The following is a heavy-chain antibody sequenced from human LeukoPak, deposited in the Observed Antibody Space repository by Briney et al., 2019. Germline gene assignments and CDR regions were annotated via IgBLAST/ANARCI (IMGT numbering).Heavy chain of an antibody. CDR1: GYSISSGYY. CDR2: IYHSGST. V-gene: IGHV4-38-2*02. CDR3: ASTKLGINYFDY. Sequence: SETLSLTCTVSGYSISSGYYWGWIRQPPGKGLEWIGSIYHSGSTYYNPSLKSRVTISVDTSKNQFSLKLSSVTAADTAVYYCASTKLGINYFDYWGQGTLVTVSS. J-gene: IGHJ4*02. D-gene: IGHD7-27*01.